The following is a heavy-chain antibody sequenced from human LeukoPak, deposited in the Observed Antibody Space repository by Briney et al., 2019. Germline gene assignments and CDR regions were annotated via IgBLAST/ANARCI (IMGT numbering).Heavy chain of an antibody. Sequence: PSETLSLTCSVSGASISSGSNYWGWIRQPPGKTLEWIGSIYSSGSTYYNPSLKSRVIIIIDTPKNHFSLTLSSVTAADTAVYYCARGTLYGEYVFDYWGQGTLVTVSS. CDR2: IYSSGST. V-gene: IGHV4-39*07. D-gene: IGHD4-17*01. CDR1: GASISSGSNY. CDR3: ARGTLYGEYVFDY. J-gene: IGHJ4*02.